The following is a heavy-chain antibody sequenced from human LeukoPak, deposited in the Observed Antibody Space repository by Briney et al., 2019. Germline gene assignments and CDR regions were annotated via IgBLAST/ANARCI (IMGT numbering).Heavy chain of an antibody. CDR1: GYTFTGYY. V-gene: IGHV1-2*02. CDR3: ARDRVQWLVRVPYYYGMDV. D-gene: IGHD6-19*01. J-gene: IGHJ6*02. CDR2: INPNSGGT. Sequence: ASVKVSCKASGYTFTGYYMHWVRQAPGQGLEWMGWINPNSGGTNYAQKFQGRVTMTRDTSISTAYMELSRLRSDDTAVYYCARDRVQWLVRVPYYYGMDVWGQGTTVTVSS.